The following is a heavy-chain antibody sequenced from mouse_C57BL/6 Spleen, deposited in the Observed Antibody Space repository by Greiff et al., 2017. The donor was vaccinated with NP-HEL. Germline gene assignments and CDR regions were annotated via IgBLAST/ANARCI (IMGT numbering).Heavy chain of an antibody. CDR3: ARQLGLWYLDG. J-gene: IGHJ1*03. CDR2: ISSGSSTI. V-gene: IGHV5-17*01. Sequence: EVKLVESGGCLVKPGGSLKLSCAASGFTFSDYGMHWVRQAPEKGLEWVAYISSGSSTIYYADTVKGRFTIYRDNAKNTLLLQRTSLRSEDTAMYYCARQLGLWYLDGWGTGTTVTVSA. CDR1: GFTFSDYG. D-gene: IGHD4-1*02.